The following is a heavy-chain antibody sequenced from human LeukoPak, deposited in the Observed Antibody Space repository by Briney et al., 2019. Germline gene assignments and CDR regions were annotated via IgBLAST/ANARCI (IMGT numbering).Heavy chain of an antibody. D-gene: IGHD2-21*01. J-gene: IGHJ4*02. CDR1: GFTFSTYG. Sequence: GGSLRLSCAASGFTFSTYGMHWVRQAPGKGLEWAAIISYDGSNQYYADSVKGRFTISRDNSKNTLYLQMNSLRAEDTAVYFCAKSPLVIEGYYFDYWGQGTLVTVSS. V-gene: IGHV3-30*18. CDR2: ISYDGSNQ. CDR3: AKSPLVIEGYYFDY.